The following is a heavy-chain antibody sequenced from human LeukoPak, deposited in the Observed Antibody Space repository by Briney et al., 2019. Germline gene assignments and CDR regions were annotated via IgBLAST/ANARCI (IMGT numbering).Heavy chain of an antibody. Sequence: SVKVSCKASGGTFSSYAISWVRQAPGQGLGWMGRIIPILGIANYAQKFQGRVTITADKSTSTAYMELSSLRSEDTAVYYCARRRGVSNYDFWSGYGMDVWGQGTTVTVSS. CDR2: IIPILGIA. CDR3: ARRRGVSNYDFWSGYGMDV. J-gene: IGHJ6*02. CDR1: GGTFSSYA. D-gene: IGHD3-3*01. V-gene: IGHV1-69*04.